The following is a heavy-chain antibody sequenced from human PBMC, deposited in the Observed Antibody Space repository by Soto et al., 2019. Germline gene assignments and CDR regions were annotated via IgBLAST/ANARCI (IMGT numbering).Heavy chain of an antibody. V-gene: IGHV4-39*01. Sequence: QLQLQESGPGLVKPSETLSLTCTVSGGSISSSSYYWGWIRQPPGKGLEWIGSIYYSGSTYYNPSLKSRVTISVDTSKNQFSLKLSSVTAADTAVYYCARQDSSGYYPPLGAFDIWGQGTMVTVSS. CDR1: GGSISSSSYY. CDR2: IYYSGST. J-gene: IGHJ3*02. CDR3: ARQDSSGYYPPLGAFDI. D-gene: IGHD3-22*01.